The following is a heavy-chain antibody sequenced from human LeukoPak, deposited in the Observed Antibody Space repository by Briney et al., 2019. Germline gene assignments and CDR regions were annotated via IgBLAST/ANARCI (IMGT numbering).Heavy chain of an antibody. J-gene: IGHJ3*02. CDR1: GGSFSGFY. Sequence: PSETLSLTCAVFGGSFSGFYWSWIRQPPGKGLEWIGKINHSGSTKYNPSLKSRVTISVDTSKNQFSLKLTFVTAADTAVYYCARGGELESYAFDIWGQGTKVTVSS. D-gene: IGHD1-1*01. V-gene: IGHV4-34*01. CDR3: ARGGELESYAFDI. CDR2: INHSGST.